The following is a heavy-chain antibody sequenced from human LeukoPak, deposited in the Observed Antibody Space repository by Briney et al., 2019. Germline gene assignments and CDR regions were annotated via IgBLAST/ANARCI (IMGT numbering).Heavy chain of an antibody. D-gene: IGHD2-15*01. CDR1: GFTFSSDS. V-gene: IGHV3-33*06. CDR3: AKLGYCSGGSCYPFYYYYYYMDV. J-gene: IGHJ6*03. Sequence: GGSLRLSCAASGFTFSSDSMNWVRQAPGKGLEWVAVIWYDGSNKYYADSVKGRFTISRDNSKNTLYLQMNSLRAEDTAVYYCAKLGYCSGGSCYPFYYYYYYMDVWGKGTTVTVSS. CDR2: IWYDGSNK.